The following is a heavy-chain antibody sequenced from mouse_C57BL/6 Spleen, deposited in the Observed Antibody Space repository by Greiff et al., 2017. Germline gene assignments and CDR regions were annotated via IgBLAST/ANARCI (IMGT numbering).Heavy chain of an antibody. Sequence: EVKLVESGGGLVQPKGSLKLSCAASGFSFNTYAMNWVRQAPGKGLEWVARIRSKSNNYATYYADSVKDRFTISRDDSESMLYLQMNNLKTEDTAMYYCVRERAYSSLNFDVWGTGTTVTVSS. V-gene: IGHV10-1*01. CDR1: GFSFNTYA. D-gene: IGHD1-1*01. CDR3: VRERAYSSLNFDV. J-gene: IGHJ1*03. CDR2: IRSKSNNYAT.